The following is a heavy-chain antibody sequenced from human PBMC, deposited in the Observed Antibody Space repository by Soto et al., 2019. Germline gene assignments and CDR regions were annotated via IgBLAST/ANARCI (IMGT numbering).Heavy chain of an antibody. Sequence: EVQLLESGGTVVQPWGSLRRSCAASGFTFSTYGVSWFRQAPVKGLEWVPSISGIGYNTFYADSVKGRFTISRDNSNNTVQLLMNNLLADDTALYYCVKQLLSLIVVADAFDIWGQGTMVTVSS. J-gene: IGHJ3*02. CDR2: ISGIGYNT. D-gene: IGHD3-22*01. V-gene: IGHV3-23*01. CDR1: GFTFSTYG. CDR3: VKQLLSLIVVADAFDI.